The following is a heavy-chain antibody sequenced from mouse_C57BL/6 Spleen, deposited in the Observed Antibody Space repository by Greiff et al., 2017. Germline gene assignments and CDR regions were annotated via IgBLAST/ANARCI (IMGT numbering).Heavy chain of an antibody. CDR2: INYDGSST. CDR1: GFPFSDYY. V-gene: IGHV5-16*01. CDR3: ARDFDGYWYFDV. Sequence: EVKVEESEGGLVQPGSSMKLSCTASGFPFSDYYMAWVRQVPEKGLEWVANINYDGSSTYYLDSLKSRFIISRDNAKNILYLQMSSLKSEDTATYYCARDFDGYWYFDVWGTGTTVTVSS. J-gene: IGHJ1*03.